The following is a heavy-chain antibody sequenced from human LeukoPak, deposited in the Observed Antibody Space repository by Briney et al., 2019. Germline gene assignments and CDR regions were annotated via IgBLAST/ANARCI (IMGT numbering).Heavy chain of an antibody. CDR3: AKLTPGIAAAGTDY. CDR1: GFTFSSYG. V-gene: IGHV3-30*18. J-gene: IGHJ4*02. CDR2: ISYDGSNK. Sequence: GGSLRLSCAASGFTFSSYGMHWVRQAPGKGLEWVAVISYDGSNKYYADSVKGRFTISRDNSKNTLYLQMNSLRAEDTAVYYCAKLTPGIAAAGTDYWGQGTLVTVSS. D-gene: IGHD6-13*01.